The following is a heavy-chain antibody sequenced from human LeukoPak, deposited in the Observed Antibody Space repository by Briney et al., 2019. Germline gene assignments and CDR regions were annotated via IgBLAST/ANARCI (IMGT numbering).Heavy chain of an antibody. Sequence: GGSLRLSCAASGFTFSSYGMHWVRQAPGKGLEWVAFIRYDGSNKYYADSVKGRFTISRDNSKNTLYLQMNSLRAEDTAVYYCAKGWDYDSSGSDYWGQGTLVTVSS. D-gene: IGHD3-22*01. CDR1: GFTFSSYG. CDR3: AKGWDYDSSGSDY. CDR2: IRYDGSNK. V-gene: IGHV3-30*02. J-gene: IGHJ4*02.